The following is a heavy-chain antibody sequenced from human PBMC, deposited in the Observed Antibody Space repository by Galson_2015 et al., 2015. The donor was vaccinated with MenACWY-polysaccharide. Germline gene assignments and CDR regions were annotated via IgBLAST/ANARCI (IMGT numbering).Heavy chain of an antibody. CDR2: ISNRGGST. Sequence: SLRLSCAASGFTFSSYAMNWVRQAPGKGLAWVSAISNRGGSTYYADSVKGRFTISRDNSKNTLFLQMNSLRAEDTAVYYCAKDKGGGSYWGNTKIDYWGQGTLVTVSS. V-gene: IGHV3-23*01. D-gene: IGHD1-26*01. CDR1: GFTFSSYA. J-gene: IGHJ4*02. CDR3: AKDKGGGSYWGNTKIDY.